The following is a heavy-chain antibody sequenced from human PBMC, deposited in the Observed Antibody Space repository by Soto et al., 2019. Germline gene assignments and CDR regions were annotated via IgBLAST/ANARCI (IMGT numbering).Heavy chain of an antibody. CDR1: GGSISSYY. J-gene: IGHJ5*02. Sequence: SETLSLTCTVSGGSISSYYWSWIRQPPWKGLEWIGYIYYSGSTNYNPSLKSRVTISVDTSKNQFSLKLSSVTAADTAVYYCARGANVRYCSSTSCSSSWFDPWGQGTLVTVSS. V-gene: IGHV4-59*01. CDR3: ARGANVRYCSSTSCSSSWFDP. D-gene: IGHD2-2*01. CDR2: IYYSGST.